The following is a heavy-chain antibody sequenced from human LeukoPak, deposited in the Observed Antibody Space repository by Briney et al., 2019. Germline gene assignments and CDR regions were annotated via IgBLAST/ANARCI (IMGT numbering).Heavy chain of an antibody. CDR2: IRYDGSNK. CDR3: AARVTVAGVFDH. Sequence: PGGSLRLSCAASGFTFSSYGMHCVRQAPGKGLEWVAFIRYDGSNKYYADSVKGRFTISRDNSKNTLYLQMNSLRAEDTAVYYCAARVTVAGVFDHWGQGTLVTVSS. D-gene: IGHD6-19*01. J-gene: IGHJ4*02. CDR1: GFTFSSYG. V-gene: IGHV3-30*02.